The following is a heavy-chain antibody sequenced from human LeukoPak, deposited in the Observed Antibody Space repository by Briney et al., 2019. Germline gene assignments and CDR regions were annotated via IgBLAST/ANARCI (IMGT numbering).Heavy chain of an antibody. CDR2: IRPDGNDR. Sequence: GGSLRLSCAASGFTFSDYWMIWVRQAPGKGLEWVANIRPDGNDRYLVDSARGRFTISRDNAKNSLYLQMNSLRAEDTAMYYCARGTAGACDYWGQGTLVTVSS. CDR1: GFTFSDYW. CDR3: ARGTAGACDY. V-gene: IGHV3-7*01. J-gene: IGHJ4*02. D-gene: IGHD4/OR15-4a*01.